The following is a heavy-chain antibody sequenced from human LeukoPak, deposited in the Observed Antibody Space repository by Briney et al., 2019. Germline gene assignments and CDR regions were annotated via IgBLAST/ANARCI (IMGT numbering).Heavy chain of an antibody. CDR3: ARVNRGPYSVNYYDNWFDP. V-gene: IGHV1-8*02. Sequence: PEASVKVSCKASGYTFTSYDINWVRQATGQGLEWMGWMNPNSGKNAYAQKFQGRVTMTRNTSITTAYMELSSLRSEDTAVYYCARVNRGPYSVNYYDNWFDPWGQGTLVTVSS. CDR1: GYTFTSYD. D-gene: IGHD1-26*01. CDR2: MNPNSGKN. J-gene: IGHJ5*02.